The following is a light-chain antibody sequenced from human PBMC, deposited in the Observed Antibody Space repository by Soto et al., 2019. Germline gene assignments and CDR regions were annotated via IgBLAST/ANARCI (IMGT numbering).Light chain of an antibody. CDR3: TSYAGGNNV. V-gene: IGLV2-8*01. CDR2: EVN. J-gene: IGLJ1*01. Sequence: QSALTQPPSASGSPGQSVTISCTGTSSDVGGYNYVSWYQQHPGIVPKLMIYEVNKRPSGVPDRFSGPKSGNTASLTVSGLQAEDEADYYCTSYAGGNNVFGTGTKLTVL. CDR1: SSDVGGYNY.